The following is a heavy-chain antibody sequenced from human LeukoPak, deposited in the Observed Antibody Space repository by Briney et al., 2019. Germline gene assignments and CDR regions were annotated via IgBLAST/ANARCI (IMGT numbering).Heavy chain of an antibody. V-gene: IGHV4-61*01. Sequence: SQTLSLTCTVSGGSVSRGSSDWGWVRQPPGKGLEWIGYIYYSGTTNYSPSLKTRLTISVDTPRNQFPLKLSSVTPADTAVYYCARADSGSYHFGYWGKGTLVTVSS. CDR2: IYYSGTT. J-gene: IGHJ4*02. CDR3: ARADSGSYHFGY. CDR1: GGSVSRGSSD. D-gene: IGHD1-26*01.